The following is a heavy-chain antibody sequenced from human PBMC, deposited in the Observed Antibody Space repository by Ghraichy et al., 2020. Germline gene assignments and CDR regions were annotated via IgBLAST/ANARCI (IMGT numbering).Heavy chain of an antibody. CDR2: IYYSGST. D-gene: IGHD1-26*01. CDR1: GGSISSSSYY. CDR3: ARVPYSGSFPFDY. V-gene: IGHV4-39*01. J-gene: IGHJ4*02. Sequence: SETLSLTCTVSGGSISSSSYYWGWIRQPPGEGLEWIGSIYYSGSTYYNPSLKSRVTISVDTSKNQFSLKLSSVTAADTAVYYCARVPYSGSFPFDYWGQGTLVTVSS.